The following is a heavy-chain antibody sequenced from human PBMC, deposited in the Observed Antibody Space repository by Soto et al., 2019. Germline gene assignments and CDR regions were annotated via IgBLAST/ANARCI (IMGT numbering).Heavy chain of an antibody. CDR1: GFTFSSYA. CDR3: AKDLQLCGRDCYPYYFDY. J-gene: IGHJ4*02. D-gene: IGHD2-21*02. Sequence: PGGSLRLSCAASGFTFSSYAMSWVRQAPWKGLEWVSGITGSGVSTFYADSVKGRFTISRDNFKNSLDLKMNSLRAEDTAVYYCAKDLQLCGRDCYPYYFDYWGQGTLVTVSS. V-gene: IGHV3-23*01. CDR2: ITGSGVST.